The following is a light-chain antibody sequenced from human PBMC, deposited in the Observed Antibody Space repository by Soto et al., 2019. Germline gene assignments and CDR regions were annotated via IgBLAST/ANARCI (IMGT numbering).Light chain of an antibody. V-gene: IGKV3-15*01. CDR3: QQANSFPLT. CDR1: QSVSSN. Sequence: TQSPGTLSLSPGERATLSCRASQSVSSNLAWYQQKPGQAPRLLIYGASTRATGIPARFSGSGSGTDFTLTISSLQPEDFATYYCQQANSFPLTFGGGTTGDIK. CDR2: GAS. J-gene: IGKJ4*01.